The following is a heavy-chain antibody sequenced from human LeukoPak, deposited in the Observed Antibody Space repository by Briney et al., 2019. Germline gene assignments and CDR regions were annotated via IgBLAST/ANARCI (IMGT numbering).Heavy chain of an antibody. V-gene: IGHV1-2*02. CDR1: VYTFTNYY. D-gene: IGHD1-1*01. CDR3: AIEPGTATGY. J-gene: IGHJ4*02. Sequence: GASVTVSCTASVYTFTNYYLHWVRQAPGQGLEWMGWIYPNTGGTKTTQKFQGRVSMTRDTSINTAYMEMINLTSADTAVYYCAIEPGTATGYWGQGTLVTVSS. CDR2: IYPNTGGT.